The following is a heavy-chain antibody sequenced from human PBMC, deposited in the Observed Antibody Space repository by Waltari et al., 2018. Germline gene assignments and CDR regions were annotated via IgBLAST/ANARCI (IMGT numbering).Heavy chain of an antibody. D-gene: IGHD3-10*01. CDR3: ARATPDLMVRGVSRRRFDP. CDR1: GGSFSGYY. V-gene: IGHV4-34*01. Sequence: QVQLQQWGAGLLKPSETLSLTCAVSGGSFSGYYWSWIRQPPGKGLELIGEISHSGNTNYNPSLKSRVTISVDTSKTQFSVRLTSVTTADTATYFCARATPDLMVRGVSRRRFDPWGQGTLVTVSS. J-gene: IGHJ5*02. CDR2: ISHSGNT.